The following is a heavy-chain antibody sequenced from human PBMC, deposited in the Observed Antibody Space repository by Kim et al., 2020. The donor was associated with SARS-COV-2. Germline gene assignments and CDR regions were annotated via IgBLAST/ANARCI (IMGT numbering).Heavy chain of an antibody. CDR1: GFSFSDSY. D-gene: IGHD1-26*01. V-gene: IGHV3-11*01. Sequence: GGSLRLSCAASGFSFSDSYMNWVRQAPGKGLEWVSFISTRGESIFYADSVKGRFTISRDNAKNSLYLQMNYLRDEDTAVYYCARSGNGYNAFGIWG. J-gene: IGHJ3*02. CDR3: ARSGNGYNAFGI. CDR2: ISTRGESI.